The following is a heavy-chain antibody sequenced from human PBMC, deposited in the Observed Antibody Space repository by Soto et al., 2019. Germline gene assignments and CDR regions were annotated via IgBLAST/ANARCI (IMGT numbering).Heavy chain of an antibody. CDR1: GFTFSSYA. J-gene: IGHJ6*02. CDR3: ARERTRVYCGGDCDYYYYGMDV. Sequence: QVQLVESGGGVVQPGRSLRLSCAASGFTFSSYAMHWVRQAPGKGLEWVAVISYDGSNKYYADSVKGRFTISRDNSKNTLYLQMKSLRAEDTAVYYCARERTRVYCGGDCDYYYYGMDVWGQGTTVTVSS. V-gene: IGHV3-30-3*01. D-gene: IGHD2-21*02. CDR2: ISYDGSNK.